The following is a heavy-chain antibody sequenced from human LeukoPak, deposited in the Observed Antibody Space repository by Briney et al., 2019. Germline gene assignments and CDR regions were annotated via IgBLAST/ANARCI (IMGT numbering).Heavy chain of an antibody. D-gene: IGHD6-19*01. Sequence: PGGSLRLSCAASGFTFDDYAMHWVRQAPGKGLEWVSGISWNSGSIGYADSVKGRFTISRDNSKNSLYLQMTSLRTEDTASYFCAKGRTSGLTSLEHWGQGTLVTVSS. V-gene: IGHV3-9*01. CDR3: AKGRTSGLTSLEH. CDR1: GFTFDDYA. CDR2: ISWNSGSI. J-gene: IGHJ4*02.